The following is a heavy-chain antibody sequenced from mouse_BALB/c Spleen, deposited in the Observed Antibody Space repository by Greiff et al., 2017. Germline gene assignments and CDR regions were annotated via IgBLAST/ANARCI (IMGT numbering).Heavy chain of an antibody. CDR1: GFTFSSYA. V-gene: IGHV5-6-5*01. J-gene: IGHJ2*01. Sequence: EVKLMESGGGLVKPGGSLKLSCAASGFTFSSYAMSWVRQTPEKRLEWVASISSGGSTYYPDSVKGRFTISRDNARNILYLQMSSLRSEDTAMYYCARALYYGNYFDYWGQGTTLTVSS. CDR2: ISSGGST. CDR3: ARALYYGNYFDY. D-gene: IGHD2-1*01.